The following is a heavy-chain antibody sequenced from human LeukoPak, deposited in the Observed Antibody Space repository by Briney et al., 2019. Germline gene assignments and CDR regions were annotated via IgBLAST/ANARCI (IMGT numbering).Heavy chain of an antibody. CDR3: AKESRWLQFDLWAAFDY. J-gene: IGHJ4*02. Sequence: GGSLRLSCAASGFTFSSYAMSWVRQAPGEGLEWVAVISYDGSNKYYADSVKGRFTISRDNSKNTLYLQMNSLRAEDTAVYYCAKESRWLQFDLWAAFDYWGQGTLVTVSS. CDR1: GFTFSSYA. D-gene: IGHD5-24*01. CDR2: ISYDGSNK. V-gene: IGHV3-30*18.